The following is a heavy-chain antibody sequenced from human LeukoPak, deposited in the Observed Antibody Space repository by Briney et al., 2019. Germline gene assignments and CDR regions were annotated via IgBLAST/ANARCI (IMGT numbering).Heavy chain of an antibody. CDR1: GGSISSYY. J-gene: IGHJ5*02. CDR2: IYYSGST. Sequence: SETLSLTCTVSGGSISSYYWSWIRQPPGKGLEWIGSIYYSGSTHYNPSLKSRVTISVDTSKNQFSLKLSSVTAADTAVYYCVRPIVPAAIGPWFDPWGQGTLVTVSS. V-gene: IGHV4-59*05. CDR3: VRPIVPAAIGPWFDP. D-gene: IGHD2-2*01.